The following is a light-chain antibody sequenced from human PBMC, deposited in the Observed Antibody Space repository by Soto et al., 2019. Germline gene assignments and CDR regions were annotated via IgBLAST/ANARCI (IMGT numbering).Light chain of an antibody. CDR2: GAS. CDR3: QQYGSAPPST. Sequence: DIALPQSPGNLSFSPGKRATLSCKSTPSISSSYFLWYQQNRRQAPTLLMYGASSRATGIADRFIGSVSGTDVTLTLSRLEPEDVAVYYWQQYGSAPPSTFGQGTKVDIK. CDR1: PSISSSY. J-gene: IGKJ1*01. V-gene: IGKV3-20*01.